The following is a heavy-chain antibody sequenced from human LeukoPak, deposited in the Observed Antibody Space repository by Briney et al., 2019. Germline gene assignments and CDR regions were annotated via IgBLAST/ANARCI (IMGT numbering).Heavy chain of an antibody. CDR2: IYYSGTT. Sequence: GSLRLSCAASGFTFSDYYMSWIRQAPGKGLEWIGYIYYSGTTKYNPSLKSRVTISVDTSKNQFSLKLSSVTAADTAVYYCARESFRTGTFDYWGQGILVTVSS. V-gene: IGHV4-59*01. CDR1: GFTFSDYY. CDR3: ARESFRTGTFDY. D-gene: IGHD1-7*01. J-gene: IGHJ4*02.